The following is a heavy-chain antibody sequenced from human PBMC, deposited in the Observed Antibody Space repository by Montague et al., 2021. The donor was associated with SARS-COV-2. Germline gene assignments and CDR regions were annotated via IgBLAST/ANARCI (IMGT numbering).Heavy chain of an antibody. V-gene: IGHV4-39*01. D-gene: IGHD3-10*01. CDR1: GGSVSSSPYY. CDR3: ASSYYYGSRTYVYNYYMDV. J-gene: IGHJ6*03. CDR2: ISYSGRT. Sequence: SETLSLTCTVSGGSVSSSPYYWGWIRQPPGRGLEWVGSISYSGRTYFSPSLKSRLTISVDSSENQFTLRLSSVTAADTAVYYCASSYYYGSRTYVYNYYMDVWGQGTTVTVSS.